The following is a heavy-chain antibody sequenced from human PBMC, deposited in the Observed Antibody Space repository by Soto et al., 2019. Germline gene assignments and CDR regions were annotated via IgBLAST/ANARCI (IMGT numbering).Heavy chain of an antibody. Sequence: SCKASGYTFTSYYMHWVRQAPGQGLEWVSRLSPDGGTTKYADSVKGRSTISRDSSKNTVSLEMTSLRAEDTAVYYCAKGGRKWLVTSDFNYWGQGALVTVSS. CDR2: LSPDGGTT. D-gene: IGHD6-19*01. CDR3: AKGGRKWLVTSDFNY. CDR1: GYTFTSYY. J-gene: IGHJ4*02. V-gene: IGHV3-74*03.